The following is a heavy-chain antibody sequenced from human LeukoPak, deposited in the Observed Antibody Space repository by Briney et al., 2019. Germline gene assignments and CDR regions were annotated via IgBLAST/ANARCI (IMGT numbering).Heavy chain of an antibody. D-gene: IGHD5-24*01. Sequence: RGSLRLSCAASGFTLSSYAMHWVRQAPGQGLEWVALISYDEIHKHYADSVEGRFTISRDNSKNTLYLQMNSLRAEDTAVYYCTRDSARRDGYNFDYWGQGTLVTVSS. CDR2: ISYDEIHK. J-gene: IGHJ4*02. CDR1: GFTLSSYA. CDR3: TRDSARRDGYNFDY. V-gene: IGHV3-30*04.